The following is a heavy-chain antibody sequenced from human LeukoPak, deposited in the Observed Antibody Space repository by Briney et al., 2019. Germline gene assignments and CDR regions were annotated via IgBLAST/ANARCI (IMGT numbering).Heavy chain of an antibody. D-gene: IGHD6-6*01. CDR3: ARGGSYSSSLDV. J-gene: IGHJ6*04. CDR1: GYTFTSYD. CDR2: MNPNSGNT. Sequence: GASVKVSCKASGYTFTSYDINWVRQATGQGLEWMGWMNPNSGNTGYAQKFQGRVTITRNASISTAYMELSSLRSEDTAVYYCARGGSYSSSLDVWGKGTTVTVSS. V-gene: IGHV1-8*03.